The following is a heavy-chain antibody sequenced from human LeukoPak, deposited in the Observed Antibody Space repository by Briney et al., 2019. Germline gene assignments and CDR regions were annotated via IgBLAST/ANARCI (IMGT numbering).Heavy chain of an antibody. CDR3: ARLWGMGDSSGCYYGFDY. J-gene: IGHJ4*02. Sequence: GSSVKVSCKASGGTFSSYAISWVRQAPGQGLEWMGIINPSGGSTSYAQKFQGRVTMTRDTSTSTVYMELSSLRSEDTAVYYCARLWGMGDSSGCYYGFDYWGQGTLVTVSS. D-gene: IGHD3-22*01. CDR2: INPSGGST. V-gene: IGHV1-46*01. CDR1: GGTFSSYA.